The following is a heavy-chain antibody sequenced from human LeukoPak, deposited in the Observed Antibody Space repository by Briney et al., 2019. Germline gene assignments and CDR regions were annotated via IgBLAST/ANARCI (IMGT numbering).Heavy chain of an antibody. CDR1: GGSIISSSYY. J-gene: IGHJ4*02. D-gene: IGHD6-13*01. CDR3: ARSSYPFVGGIAAAGFDYFDY. V-gene: IGHV4-39*01. Sequence: PSETLFLTCTVSGGSIISSSYYWGWIRQPPGKGLEWIGSIYYSGSTYYNPSFKSRVTISVDTSKNQFSVKLSSVTAADTAVYYCARSSYPFVGGIAAAGFDYFDYWGQGTLVTVSS. CDR2: IYYSGST.